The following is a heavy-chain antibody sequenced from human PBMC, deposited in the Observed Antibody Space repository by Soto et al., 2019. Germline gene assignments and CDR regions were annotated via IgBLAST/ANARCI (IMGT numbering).Heavy chain of an antibody. V-gene: IGHV3-74*01. D-gene: IGHD2-15*01. CDR3: AREGTRTGWPFDS. Sequence: EVQLVESGGGVVQPGGSLRLSCAASGFTFTRHWMHWVRQAPGKGLVWVSRIKSDGSGTIYADSVKGRFTISRDNAKNALYLQMTSLRADDTAVYYCAREGTRTGWPFDSWGQGTLVTVSS. CDR1: GFTFTRHW. J-gene: IGHJ4*02. CDR2: IKSDGSGT.